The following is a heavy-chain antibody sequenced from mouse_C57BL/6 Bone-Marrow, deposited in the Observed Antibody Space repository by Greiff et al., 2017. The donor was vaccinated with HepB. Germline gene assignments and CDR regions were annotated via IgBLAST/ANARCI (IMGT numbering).Heavy chain of an antibody. V-gene: IGHV1-64*01. J-gene: IGHJ4*01. CDR1: GYTFTSYW. Sequence: VQLQQSGAELVKPGASVKLSCKASGYTFTSYWMHWVKQRPGQGLEWIGMIHPNSGSTNYNEKFKSKATLTVDKSSSTAYMQLSSLTSEDSAVYYCAREDWDYAMDYWGQGTSVTVSS. CDR2: IHPNSGST. D-gene: IGHD4-1*01. CDR3: AREDWDYAMDY.